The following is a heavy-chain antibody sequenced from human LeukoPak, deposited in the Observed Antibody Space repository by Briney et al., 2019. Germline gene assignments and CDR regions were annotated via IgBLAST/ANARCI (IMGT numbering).Heavy chain of an antibody. CDR3: ARLRFGELGDWFDP. D-gene: IGHD3-10*01. V-gene: IGHV3-23*01. CDR2: ISGSGGST. CDR1: GFTFSSYA. J-gene: IGHJ5*02. Sequence: GGSLRLSCAASGFTFSSYAMSWVRQAPGKGPEWASAISGSGGSTYYADSVKGRFTISRDNSKNTLYLQMNSLRAEDTAVYYCARLRFGELGDWFDPWGQGTLVTVSS.